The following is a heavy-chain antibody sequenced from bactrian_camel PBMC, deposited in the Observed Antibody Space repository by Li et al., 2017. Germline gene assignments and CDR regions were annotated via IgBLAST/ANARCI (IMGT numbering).Heavy chain of an antibody. CDR3: AAVIPRWYSDYAVKADFGY. CDR1: GYTYNDYC. Sequence: VQLVESGGGSAQSGGSLRLSCTVSGYTYNDYCMGWFRQAPGREREGIAAIDKDGTTSYVDTVKGRFTISRDNAKNTLFLQMNSLKTEDTAVYYCAAVIPRWYSDYAVKADFGYWGQGTQVTVS. CDR2: IDKDGTT. D-gene: IGHD4*01. V-gene: IGHV3S42*01. J-gene: IGHJ6*01.